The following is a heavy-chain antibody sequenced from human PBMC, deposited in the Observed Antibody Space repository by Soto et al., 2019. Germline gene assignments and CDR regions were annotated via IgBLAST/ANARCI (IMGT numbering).Heavy chain of an antibody. V-gene: IGHV1-18*01. CDR1: GYTFASYG. CDR2: ISAYNGNT. J-gene: IGHJ6*02. Sequence: QVQLVQSGAEVKKPGASVKVSCKASGYTFASYGISWVRQAPGQGLEWMGWISAYNGNTNYAQKLQGRVTMTTDTSTSTAYMELRSLRSDDTAVYYCARVYGSESDYYYYGMDVWGQGTTVTVSS. D-gene: IGHD3-10*01. CDR3: ARVYGSESDYYYYGMDV.